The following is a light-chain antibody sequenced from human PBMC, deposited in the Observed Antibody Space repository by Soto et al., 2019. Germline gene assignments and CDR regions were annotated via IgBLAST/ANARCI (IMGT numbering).Light chain of an antibody. CDR1: QSISRY. J-gene: IGKJ2*01. CDR3: QQSDNTPPYT. V-gene: IGKV1-39*01. CDR2: AAS. Sequence: DIQMTQSPSSLSASVGDRVTITCRASQSISRYLNWYQQKPGKAPKLLIYAASTLHIGVPSRFSGSGSGTDVTLTISRLQPEDCATYYCQQSDNTPPYTFGQGTKLDIK.